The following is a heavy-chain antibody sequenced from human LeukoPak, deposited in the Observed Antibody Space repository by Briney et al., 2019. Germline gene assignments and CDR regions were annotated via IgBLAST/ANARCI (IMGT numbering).Heavy chain of an antibody. Sequence: GASVKVSCKASGYTFTGYYMHWVRQAPGQGLEWMGWINPNSGGTNYAQKFQGRVTMTRDTSISTAYMELSRLRSDDTAVYYCARGVGGYCSGGSCSTGAFDIWGQGTMVTVSS. J-gene: IGHJ3*02. V-gene: IGHV1-2*02. D-gene: IGHD2-15*01. CDR1: GYTFTGYY. CDR3: ARGVGGYCSGGSCSTGAFDI. CDR2: INPNSGGT.